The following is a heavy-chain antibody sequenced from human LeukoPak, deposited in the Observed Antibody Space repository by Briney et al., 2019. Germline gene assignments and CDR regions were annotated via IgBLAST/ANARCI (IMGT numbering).Heavy chain of an antibody. CDR3: ARDYGPSYYYDSSGYLGY. J-gene: IGHJ4*02. Sequence: GASVKVSCKASGGTFSSYAISWVRQAPGQGLEWMGGIIPIFGTANYAQKFQGRVTMTRDTSTSTVYMELSSLRSEDTAVYYCARDYGPSYYYDSSGYLGYWGQGTLVTVSS. CDR2: IIPIFGTA. CDR1: GGTFSSYA. V-gene: IGHV1-69*05. D-gene: IGHD3-22*01.